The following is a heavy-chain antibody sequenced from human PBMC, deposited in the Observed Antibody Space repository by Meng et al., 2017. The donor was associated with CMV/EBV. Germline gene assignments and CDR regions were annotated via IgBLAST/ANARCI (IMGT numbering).Heavy chain of an antibody. V-gene: IGHV4-30-4*08. J-gene: IGHJ4*02. CDR3: ARTGEYPTFDY. D-gene: IGHD2/OR15-2a*01. Sequence: QVQVEEARPGLVKPSHTLALTCTVSGGSNSSGDYYWSWIRQPPGKGLEGIVYIYYSGSTYYNPSLKSRVTISVDTSKNQFSLKLSSVTAADTAVYYCARTGEYPTFDYWGQGTLVTVSS. CDR2: IYYSGST. CDR1: GGSNSSGDYY.